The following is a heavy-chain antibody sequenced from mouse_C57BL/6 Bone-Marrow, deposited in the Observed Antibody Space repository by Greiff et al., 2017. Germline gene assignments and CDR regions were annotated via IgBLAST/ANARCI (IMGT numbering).Heavy chain of an antibody. Sequence: QVQLQQPGAELVRPGSSVKLSCKASGYTFTSYWLHWVKQRPIQGLEWIGNIDPSDSETHYNQKFKDKATLTVDKSSSTAYMKLSRLTSEDSAVYYCARGGFAYWGQGTLVTVSA. J-gene: IGHJ3*01. V-gene: IGHV1-52*01. CDR2: IDPSDSET. CDR3: ARGGFAY. CDR1: GYTFTSYW.